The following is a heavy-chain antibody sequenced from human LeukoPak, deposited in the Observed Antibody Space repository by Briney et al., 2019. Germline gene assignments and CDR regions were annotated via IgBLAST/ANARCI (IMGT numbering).Heavy chain of an antibody. D-gene: IGHD6-19*01. Sequence: PSETLSLTRTVPGGVISSFFWNWFRQPPGKGLEGIGYVYYSGSANYNPSLKSRVTISVDMSQNQFFLKMTSVTAADRAVYYCARGDSSGWYWFDPWGQGTLVTVSS. CDR1: GGVISSFF. CDR2: VYYSGSA. CDR3: ARGDSSGWYWFDP. V-gene: IGHV4-59*01. J-gene: IGHJ5*02.